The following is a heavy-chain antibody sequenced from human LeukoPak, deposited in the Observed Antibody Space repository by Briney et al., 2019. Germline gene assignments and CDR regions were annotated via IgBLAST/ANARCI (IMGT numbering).Heavy chain of an antibody. CDR3: AREVYDYVWGSYRYFDY. V-gene: IGHV4-39*01. CDR2: IYDSGST. D-gene: IGHD3-16*02. Sequence: SETLSLTCTVSGGSIRSSYYYWGWIRQPPGKGLEWIGSIYDSGSTYYNPSLKSRVTISVDTSKNQFSLKLNSVTAADTAVYYCAREVYDYVWGSYRYFDYWGQGTLVTVSS. CDR1: GGSIRSSYYY. J-gene: IGHJ4*02.